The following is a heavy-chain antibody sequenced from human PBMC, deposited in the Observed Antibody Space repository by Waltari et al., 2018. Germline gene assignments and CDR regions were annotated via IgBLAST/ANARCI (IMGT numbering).Heavy chain of an antibody. CDR3: AKTKRGQLRFLEWTGWFDP. D-gene: IGHD3-3*01. V-gene: IGHV3-48*03. Sequence: EVQLVESGGGLVQPGGSLRLSCAASGFTFSSYEMNWVRQAPGKGLEWVSYISSSGSTIYYADSVKGRFTISRDNAKNSLYLQMNSLRAEDTAVYYCAKTKRGQLRFLEWTGWFDPWGQGTLVTVSS. CDR2: ISSSGSTI. J-gene: IGHJ5*02. CDR1: GFTFSSYE.